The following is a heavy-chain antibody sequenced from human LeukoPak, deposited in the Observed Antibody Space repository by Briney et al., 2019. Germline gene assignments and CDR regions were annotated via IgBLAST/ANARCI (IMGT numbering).Heavy chain of an antibody. CDR2: INPNSGGT. D-gene: IGHD2-15*01. CDR1: GYTFTSYY. Sequence: ASVKVSCKASGYTFTSYYMHWVRQAPGQGLEWMGWINPNSGGTNYAQKFQGRVTMTRDTSISTAYMELSSLRSEDTAVYYCARGYCSGGSCYAGEDYYYYYMDVWGKGTTVTVSS. CDR3: ARGYCSGGSCYAGEDYYYYYMDV. V-gene: IGHV1-2*02. J-gene: IGHJ6*03.